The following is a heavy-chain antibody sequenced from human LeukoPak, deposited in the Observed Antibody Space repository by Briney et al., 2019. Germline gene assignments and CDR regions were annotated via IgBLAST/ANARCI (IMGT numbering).Heavy chain of an antibody. CDR2: ISGSGT. CDR1: GFTFRSYA. CDR3: ARDPNGDYIGAFDM. V-gene: IGHV3-23*01. D-gene: IGHD4-17*01. Sequence: GGSLRLSCATLGFTFRSYAMIWVRQAPERGLQWVSGISGSGTYYADFAKGRFTISRDNSKNTLYLQMNSLRAEDTATYYCARDPNGDYIGAFDMWGQGTMVTVS. J-gene: IGHJ3*02.